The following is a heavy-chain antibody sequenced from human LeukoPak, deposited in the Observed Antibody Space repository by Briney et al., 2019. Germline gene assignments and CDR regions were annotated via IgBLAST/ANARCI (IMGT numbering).Heavy chain of an antibody. Sequence: GGSLRLSCAASGFTFSSYSMNWVRQAPGKGLEWVSSISSSSSYIYYADSVKGRFTISRDNAKNSLYLQMNSLRAEDTAVYYCARDWSGWYGFDYWGQGTLVTVSS. D-gene: IGHD6-19*01. V-gene: IGHV3-21*01. CDR1: GFTFSSYS. J-gene: IGHJ4*02. CDR3: ARDWSGWYGFDY. CDR2: ISSSSSYI.